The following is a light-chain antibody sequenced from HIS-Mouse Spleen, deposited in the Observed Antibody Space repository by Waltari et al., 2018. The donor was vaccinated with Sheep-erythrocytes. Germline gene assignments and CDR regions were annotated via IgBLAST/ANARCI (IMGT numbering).Light chain of an antibody. Sequence: SYELTQPPSVSVSPGQPASLTCSGYNLVEKYACWYQQKPGQSPGLGIYQDSKRPSGIPERFSGSNSGNTATLTISGTQAMDEADYYCQAWDSSTAWVFGGGTKLTVL. V-gene: IGLV3-1*01. CDR2: QDS. CDR3: QAWDSSTAWV. J-gene: IGLJ3*02. CDR1: NLVEKY.